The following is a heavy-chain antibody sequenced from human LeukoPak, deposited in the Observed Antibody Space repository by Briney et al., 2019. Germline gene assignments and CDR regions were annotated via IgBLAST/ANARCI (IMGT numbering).Heavy chain of an antibody. J-gene: IGHJ3*02. CDR3: ARGLVTMVRGVRPNDAFDI. CDR1: GGSIGSYY. Sequence: NPSETLSLTCTVSGGSIGSYYWSWIRQPAGKGLEWIGRIYTSGSTNYNPSLESRVTMSVDTSKNQFSLKLSSVTAADTAVYYCARGLVTMVRGVRPNDAFDIWGQGTMVTVSS. D-gene: IGHD3-10*01. CDR2: IYTSGST. V-gene: IGHV4-4*07.